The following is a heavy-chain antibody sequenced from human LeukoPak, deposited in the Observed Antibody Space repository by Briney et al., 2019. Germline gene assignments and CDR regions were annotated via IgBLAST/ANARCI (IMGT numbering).Heavy chain of an antibody. CDR2: ISYEGSNT. V-gene: IGHV3-30*02. CDR1: GFPFTNYG. CDR3: AKAHYYDTYGQYSSAEY. J-gene: IGHJ4*02. Sequence: SGGSLRHSCAASGFPFTNYGMHWVRRAPGKGREWVACISYEGSNTFYGHSVMGWFTISRDNSKKPLDLETNSLSPEDTAVYFCAKAHYYDTYGQYSSAEYWGQGILVTVSS. D-gene: IGHD3-22*01.